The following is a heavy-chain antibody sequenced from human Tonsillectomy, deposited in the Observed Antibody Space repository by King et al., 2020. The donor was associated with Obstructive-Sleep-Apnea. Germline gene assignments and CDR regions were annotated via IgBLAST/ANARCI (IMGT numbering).Heavy chain of an antibody. V-gene: IGHV4-61*01. J-gene: IGHJ4*02. CDR3: ARLYYYDSSGYRFQPQYYFDY. Sequence: VQLQESGPGLVKPSETLSLTCTVSGGSVSSGSYYWSWIRQPPGKGLEWIGYIYYSVSTNYNPSLKSRVTISVDTSKNQFSLKLSSVTAADTAVYYCARLYYYDSSGYRFQPQYYFDYWGQGTLVTVSS. CDR1: GGSVSSGSYY. CDR2: IYYSVST. D-gene: IGHD3-22*01.